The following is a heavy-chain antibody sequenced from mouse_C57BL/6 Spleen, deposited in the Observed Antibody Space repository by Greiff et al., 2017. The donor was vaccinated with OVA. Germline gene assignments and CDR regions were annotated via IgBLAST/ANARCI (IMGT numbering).Heavy chain of an antibody. J-gene: IGHJ1*03. CDR3: ARRSNSWYFDV. D-gene: IGHD2-5*01. CDR2: IYPGDGDT. V-gene: IGHV1-82*01. CDR1: GYAFSSSW. Sequence: VKLQESGPALVKPGASVKISCKASGYAFSSSWMNWVKQRPGKGLEWIGRIYPGDGDTNYNGKFKGKATLTADKSSSTAYMQLSSLTSEDSAVYFCARRSNSWYFDVGGTGTTVTVSS.